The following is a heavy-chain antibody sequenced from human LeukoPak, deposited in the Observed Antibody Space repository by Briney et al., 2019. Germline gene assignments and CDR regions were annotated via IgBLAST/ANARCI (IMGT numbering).Heavy chain of an antibody. D-gene: IGHD6-19*01. V-gene: IGHV3-7*03. CDR2: IKADGSET. CDR1: GFNFRDHW. CDR3: AKNNGWFHLAQ. Sequence: GGSLRLSCAVSGFNFRDHWMDWVRQAPGKGLEWVGHIKADGSETYYVDSLKGRFSISRDNTNNALYLQMNSLRVEDTAVYYCAKNNGWFHLAQWGQGTLVTVSS. J-gene: IGHJ4*02.